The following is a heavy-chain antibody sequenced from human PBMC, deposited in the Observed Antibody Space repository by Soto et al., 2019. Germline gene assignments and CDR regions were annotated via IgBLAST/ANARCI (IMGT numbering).Heavy chain of an antibody. D-gene: IGHD5-12*01. J-gene: IGHJ5*02. CDR1: GITYTTYA. CDR3: ARAISGYVS. CDR2: INTGTGNT. V-gene: IGHV1-3*04. Sequence: QGQLVQSGAEVKKPGASVKVACKASGITYTTYAIHWVRQAPGQGLEWMGWINTGTGNTRYSQRFQGRVTLTTDTSASTAYMDVSSLTSEDTAVYYCARAISGYVSWGQGTLITVPS.